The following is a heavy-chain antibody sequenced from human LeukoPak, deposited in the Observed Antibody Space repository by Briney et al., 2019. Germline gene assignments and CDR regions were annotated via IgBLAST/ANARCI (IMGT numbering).Heavy chain of an antibody. D-gene: IGHD3-10*01. J-gene: IGHJ4*02. Sequence: SVTVSCKASGGTFSSYAISWVRQAPGQGLEWMGRIIPILGIANYAQKFQGRVTITADKSTSTAYMELSSLRSEDTAVYYCARGDYYGSGSYFRHDYWGQGTLVTVSS. CDR2: IIPILGIA. V-gene: IGHV1-69*04. CDR1: GGTFSSYA. CDR3: ARGDYYGSGSYFRHDY.